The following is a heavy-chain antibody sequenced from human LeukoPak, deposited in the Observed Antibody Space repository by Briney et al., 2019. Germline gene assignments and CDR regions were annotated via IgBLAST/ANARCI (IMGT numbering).Heavy chain of an antibody. V-gene: IGHV3-21*01. D-gene: IGHD6-19*01. CDR1: GFTFSNYN. J-gene: IGHJ3*02. Sequence: PAGSLRLSCAASGFTFSNYNMNWVRQAPGKGLEWVSSITTTSTYIYYADSVKGRFTISRDNAKNSLYLQMNSLRAEDTAVYYCSGSGWTTDAFDIWGQGIMVTVSS. CDR2: ITTTSTYI. CDR3: SGSGWTTDAFDI.